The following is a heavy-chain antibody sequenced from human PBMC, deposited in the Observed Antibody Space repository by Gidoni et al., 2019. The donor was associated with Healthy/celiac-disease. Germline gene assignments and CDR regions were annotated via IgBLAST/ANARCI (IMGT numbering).Heavy chain of an antibody. J-gene: IGHJ5*02. Sequence: VQLVQSAAEAKKPGSSLTLSCKASGGTFRIYAIRWVRQAPGQGLEWMGGITPIFGTANYAQKFQGRVTITADKSTSTAYMELSSLRSEDTAVYYCAREEGSRGWYSPNWFDPWGQGTLVTVSS. CDR3: AREEGSRGWYSPNWFDP. CDR1: GGTFRIYA. CDR2: ITPIFGTA. V-gene: IGHV1-69*06. D-gene: IGHD6-19*01.